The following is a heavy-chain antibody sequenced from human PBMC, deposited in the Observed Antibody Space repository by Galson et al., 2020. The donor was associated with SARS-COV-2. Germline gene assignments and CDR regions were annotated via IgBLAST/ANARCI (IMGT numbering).Heavy chain of an antibody. CDR2: IWYDGSNK. D-gene: IGHD6-13*01. V-gene: IGHV3-33*01. J-gene: IGHJ4*02. CDR3: ARGIAAAGTFLGYKFVY. Sequence: GGSLRLSCAASGFTFSSYGMHWVRQAPGKGLEWVAVIWYDGSNKYYADSVKGRFTISRDNSKNTLYLQMNSLRAEDTAVYYCARGIAAAGTFLGYKFVYWGQGTLFTVSS. CDR1: GFTFSSYG.